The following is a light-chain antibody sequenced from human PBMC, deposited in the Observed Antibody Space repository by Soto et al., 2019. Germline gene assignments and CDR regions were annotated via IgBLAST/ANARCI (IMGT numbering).Light chain of an antibody. Sequence: QSALTQPASVSGSPGQSITISWTGTSSDIGGYNYVSWYQQHPVKAPKLIISEVSNRPSGVSDRFSGSRSGNTASLTISGLQAEDEADYYCSSYTSSRSVVFGGGTKLTVL. V-gene: IGLV2-14*01. CDR3: SSYTSSRSVV. CDR2: EVS. CDR1: SSDIGGYNY. J-gene: IGLJ2*01.